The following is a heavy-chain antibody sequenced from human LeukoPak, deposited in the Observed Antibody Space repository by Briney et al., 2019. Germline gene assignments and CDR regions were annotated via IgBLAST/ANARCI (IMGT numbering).Heavy chain of an antibody. CDR3: ARGLRNRSSGTRFDVFDI. Sequence: PSETLSLTCTVSGASISNYYWTWIWQPPGKGLEWIGYIYYSGSTNYRPSLKSRVTISVDTSKNQVSLRLRSVTAADTAVYYCARGLRNRSSGTRFDVFDIWGQGTMVTVSS. D-gene: IGHD6-6*01. V-gene: IGHV4-59*01. CDR1: GASISNYY. CDR2: IYYSGST. J-gene: IGHJ3*02.